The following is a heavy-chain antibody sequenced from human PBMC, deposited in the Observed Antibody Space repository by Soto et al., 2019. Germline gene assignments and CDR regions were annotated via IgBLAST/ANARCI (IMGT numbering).Heavy chain of an antibody. CDR2: IYSSGST. Sequence: QVQLQESGPGLVKPSETLSLTCTVSGGSITNYYWSWIRQPPGKGLEWIGYIYSSGSTNYNPSLKSRVTXPXXXSXXHVSLKLTSVTAADTAVYYCARDHPHSYGIYYFDYWGQGTLVTVSS. D-gene: IGHD5-18*01. CDR3: ARDHPHSYGIYYFDY. J-gene: IGHJ4*02. V-gene: IGHV4-59*01. CDR1: GGSITNYY.